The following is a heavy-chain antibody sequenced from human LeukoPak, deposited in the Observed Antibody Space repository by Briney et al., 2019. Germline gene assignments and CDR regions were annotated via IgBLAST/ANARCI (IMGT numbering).Heavy chain of an antibody. CDR3: ARDPYGYWSGWYDY. D-gene: IGHD3-3*01. Sequence: ASVKVSCKASGGTFSSYAISWVRQAPGQGLEWMGWINPKSGGRNYARKFQGRVTMTRDTSINTVYMELSRLTSDDTAVYYCARDPYGYWSGWYDYWGQGTQVIVSS. J-gene: IGHJ4*02. CDR1: GGTFSSYA. CDR2: INPKSGGR. V-gene: IGHV1-2*02.